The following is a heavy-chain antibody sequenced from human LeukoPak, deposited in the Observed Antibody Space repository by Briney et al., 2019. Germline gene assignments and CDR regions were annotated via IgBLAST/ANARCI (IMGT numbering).Heavy chain of an antibody. CDR3: ARAGENYYDFYY. D-gene: IGHD1-26*01. V-gene: IGHV1-46*01. Sequence: ASVKVSCKASGYTFTSFYMHWVRQAPGQGLEWMGIFNPSGSSATYAQKFQGRVTMTRDTSTSIVYMELSSLGSEDTAVYYCARAGENYYDFYYWGQGTLVTVSS. J-gene: IGHJ4*02. CDR1: GYTFTSFY. CDR2: FNPSGSSA.